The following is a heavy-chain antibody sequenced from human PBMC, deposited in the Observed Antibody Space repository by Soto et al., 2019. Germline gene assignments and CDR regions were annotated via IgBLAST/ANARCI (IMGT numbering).Heavy chain of an antibody. D-gene: IGHD3-9*01. Sequence: ASVKVSCKASGYTFTSYGISWVRQAPGQGLEWMGWISAYNGNTNYAQKLQGRVTMTTDTSTSTAYMELRSLRSDDTAVYYCARVTIKADGYFGWLLAPYYYGMDVWGQGTTVTVSS. CDR1: GYTFTSYG. CDR2: ISAYNGNT. J-gene: IGHJ6*02. CDR3: ARVTIKADGYFGWLLAPYYYGMDV. V-gene: IGHV1-18*01.